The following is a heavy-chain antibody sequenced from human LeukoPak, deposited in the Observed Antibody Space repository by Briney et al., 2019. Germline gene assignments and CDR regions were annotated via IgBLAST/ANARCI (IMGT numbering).Heavy chain of an antibody. D-gene: IGHD1-1*01. CDR2: IYYSGST. V-gene: IGHV4-59*12. J-gene: IGHJ4*02. Sequence: SETLSLTCTVSGDSISSYYWSWIRQPPGKGLEWIGYIYYSGSTNYNPSLKSRVTISVDTSKNQFSLKLSSVTAADTAVYYCARDRGTWNDDGFDYWGQGTLVTVSS. CDR1: GDSISSYY. CDR3: ARDRGTWNDDGFDY.